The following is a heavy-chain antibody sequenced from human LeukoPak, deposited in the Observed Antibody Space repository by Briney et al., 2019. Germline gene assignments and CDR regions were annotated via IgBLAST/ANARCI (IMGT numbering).Heavy chain of an antibody. CDR3: ARGHSSGWLGEAFDL. J-gene: IGHJ3*01. CDR1: GYSFSSYY. D-gene: IGHD6-19*01. Sequence: GASVKVSCKASGYSFSSYYIHWVRLAPGQGLEWMGIINPSGGGTNYAQKFKGRVTMTRDTSTSIVYMELSSLRSEDSAVYYCARGHSSGWLGEAFDLWGPGTMVTVSS. V-gene: IGHV1-46*01. CDR2: INPSGGGT.